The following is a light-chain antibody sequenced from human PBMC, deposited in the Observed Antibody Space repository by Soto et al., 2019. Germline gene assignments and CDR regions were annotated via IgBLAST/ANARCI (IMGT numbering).Light chain of an antibody. CDR1: QSINSN. CDR2: GAS. Sequence: EIVMTQSPATLSVSPGERATLSCRASQSINSNLAWYQQTPGQAPRLLIYGASTRATGIPARFSGSGSGTEFTLTISSLQSEDFAIYYCHQYNNWPPWTFGQGTKVEV. CDR3: HQYNNWPPWT. J-gene: IGKJ1*01. V-gene: IGKV3-15*01.